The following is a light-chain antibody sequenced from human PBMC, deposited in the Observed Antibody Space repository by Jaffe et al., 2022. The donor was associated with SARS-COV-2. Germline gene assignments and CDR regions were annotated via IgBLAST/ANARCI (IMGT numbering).Light chain of an antibody. Sequence: QSALTQPRSVSGSPGQSVTISCTGTSSDVGGYDYVSWYQQYPGKAPKLMIHDVSKRPSGVPDRFSGSKSGNTASLTISGLQAEDEADYYCCSYAGSAWVFGGGTKVTVL. CDR2: DVS. J-gene: IGLJ3*02. CDR3: CSYAGSAWV. CDR1: SSDVGGYDY. V-gene: IGLV2-11*01.